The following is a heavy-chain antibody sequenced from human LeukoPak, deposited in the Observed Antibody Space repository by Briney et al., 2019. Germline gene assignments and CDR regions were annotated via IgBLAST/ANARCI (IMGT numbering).Heavy chain of an antibody. V-gene: IGHV1-18*01. Sequence: ASVKVSCKASGYTFTSYGISWVRQAPGQGLEGMGWISAYNGNTNYAQRFQGRVTMTTDTSTSTAYMELRSLRSDDTAVYYCARERFWSGYYSPWGELDPWGQGTLVTVSS. D-gene: IGHD3-3*01. J-gene: IGHJ5*02. CDR1: GYTFTSYG. CDR2: ISAYNGNT. CDR3: ARERFWSGYYSPWGELDP.